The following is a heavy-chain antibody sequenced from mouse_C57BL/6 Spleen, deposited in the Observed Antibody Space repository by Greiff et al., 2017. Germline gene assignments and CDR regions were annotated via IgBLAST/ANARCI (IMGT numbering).Heavy chain of an antibody. D-gene: IGHD2-1*01. CDR3: ARGEYYGNSLAMDY. V-gene: IGHV1-80*01. J-gene: IGHJ4*01. CDR1: GYAFSSYW. Sequence: QVQLKQSGAELVKPGASVKISCKASGYAFSSYWMNWVKQRPGKGLEWIGQIYPGDGDTNYNGKFKGKATLTADKSSSTAYMQLSSLTSEDSAVYFCARGEYYGNSLAMDYWGQGTSVTVSS. CDR2: IYPGDGDT.